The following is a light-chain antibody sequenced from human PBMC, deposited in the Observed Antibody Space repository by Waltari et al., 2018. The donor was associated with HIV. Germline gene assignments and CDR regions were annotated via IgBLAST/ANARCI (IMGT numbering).Light chain of an antibody. CDR2: YVS. J-gene: IGLJ2*01. CDR3: STYAGSNNWVV. V-gene: IGLV2-8*01. Sequence: QSALTQPPSASGSPGQSATISCTGTSSAVGGSKYLTWYQQHPGKAPKLIIYYVSKRPSGVPDRFSGSKSGNTASLTVSGLQAEDEADYYCSTYAGSNNWVVFGGGTKLTVL. CDR1: SSAVGGSKY.